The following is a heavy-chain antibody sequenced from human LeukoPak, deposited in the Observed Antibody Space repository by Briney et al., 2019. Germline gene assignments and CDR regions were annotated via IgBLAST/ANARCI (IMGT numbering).Heavy chain of an antibody. CDR3: AKSLLVPAAIFLLDAFDI. V-gene: IGHV1-46*01. J-gene: IGHJ3*02. CDR1: GYTFTSYY. CDR2: INPSGGST. D-gene: IGHD2-2*01. Sequence: ASVKVSCNASGYTFTSYYMHWVRQAPGQGLEWMGIINPSGGSTSYAQKFQGRVTMTRDTSTSTVYMELSSLRSEDTAVYYCAKSLLVPAAIFLLDAFDIWGQGTMVTVSS.